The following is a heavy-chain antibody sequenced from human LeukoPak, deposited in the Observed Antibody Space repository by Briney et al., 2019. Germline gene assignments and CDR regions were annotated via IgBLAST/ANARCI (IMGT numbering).Heavy chain of an antibody. V-gene: IGHV3-64*01. CDR3: ARELYSLNPHDGFDI. D-gene: IGHD1-26*01. CDR2: ITANGGST. Sequence: PGGSLRLSCTASGFTFTSHSMHWVRQAPGKGLEYVSSITANGGSTYYGNSVRGRFTISRDNSKKTLYLQMGSLRADDMAVYYCARELYSLNPHDGFDIWGQGTMVTVSS. CDR1: GFTFTSHS. J-gene: IGHJ3*02.